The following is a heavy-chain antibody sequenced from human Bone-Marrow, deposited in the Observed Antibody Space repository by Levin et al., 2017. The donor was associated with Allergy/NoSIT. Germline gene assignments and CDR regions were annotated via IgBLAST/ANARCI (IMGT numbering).Heavy chain of an antibody. V-gene: IGHV3-30*18. D-gene: IGHD1-26*01. CDR3: AKDGRATDAFDI. J-gene: IGHJ3*02. Sequence: GGSLRLSCAASGFTFSSYGMHWVRQAPGKGLEWVAVISYDGSNKYYADSVKGRFTISRDNSKNTLYLQMNSLRAEDTAVYYCAKDGRATDAFDIWGQGTMVTVSS. CDR1: GFTFSSYG. CDR2: ISYDGSNK.